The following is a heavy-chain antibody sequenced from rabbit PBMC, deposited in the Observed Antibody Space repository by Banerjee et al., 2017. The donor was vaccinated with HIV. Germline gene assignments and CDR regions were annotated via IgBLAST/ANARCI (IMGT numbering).Heavy chain of an antibody. J-gene: IGHJ6*01. V-gene: IGHV1S45*01. D-gene: IGHD4-2*01. CDR2: IYAGSSCST. CDR1: GIDFSSYYY. CDR3: ARASGSNSHNYLFGMGL. Sequence: QEQLEESGGDLVKPGASLTLTCTASGIDFSSYYYMCWVRQAPEKGLEWIACIYAGSSCSTLYAGWAKGRFTNSKTSATTVTLQMTSLTAADTATYFCARASGSNSHNYLFGMGLLGPGTLVTVS.